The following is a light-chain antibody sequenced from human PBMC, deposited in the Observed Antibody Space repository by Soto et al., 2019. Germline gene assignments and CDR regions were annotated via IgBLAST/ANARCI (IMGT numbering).Light chain of an antibody. V-gene: IGLV1-40*01. CDR3: QSYSNGLGVL. J-gene: IGLJ2*01. CDR1: SSDIGAGYD. CDR2: GNN. Sequence: QSVLTQPPSVSGAPGQRVTISCTGSSSDIGAGYDVQWYQKLPGTAPKLFIYGNNNRPSGVPDRFSGSKSATSASLAITGLQAEDEADYYCQSYSNGLGVLFGGGTKLTVL.